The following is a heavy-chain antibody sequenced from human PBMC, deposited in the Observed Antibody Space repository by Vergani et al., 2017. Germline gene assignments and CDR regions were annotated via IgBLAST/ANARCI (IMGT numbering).Heavy chain of an antibody. CDR3: ARGEQLEVWFDP. Sequence: QVQLQESGPGLVKPSETLSFTCTVSGGSISSYYWSWIRQPPGKGLEWIGYIYYSGSTNYNPSLKSRVTISVDTSKNQFSLKLSSVTAADTAVYYCARGEQLEVWFDPWGQGTLVTVSS. J-gene: IGHJ5*02. V-gene: IGHV4-59*01. CDR1: GGSISSYY. CDR2: IYYSGST. D-gene: IGHD6-6*01.